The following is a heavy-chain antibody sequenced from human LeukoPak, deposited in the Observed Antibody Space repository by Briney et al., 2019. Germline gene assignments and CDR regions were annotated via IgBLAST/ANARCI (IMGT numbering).Heavy chain of an antibody. CDR2: ISGSGGNT. J-gene: IGHJ4*02. CDR1: GFTFSSYA. Sequence: PGRSLRLSCAASGFTFSSYAMSWVRQAPGKGLEWVATISGSGGNTYYADSVKGRFTISRDNSKNTLYLQMNSLRAEDTAVYFCARGHVAGSDRHWDYWGPGTLVTVSS. V-gene: IGHV3-23*01. D-gene: IGHD6-19*01. CDR3: ARGHVAGSDRHWDY.